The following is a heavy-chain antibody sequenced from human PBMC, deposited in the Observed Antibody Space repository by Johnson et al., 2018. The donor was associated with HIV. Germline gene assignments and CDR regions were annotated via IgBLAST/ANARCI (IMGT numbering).Heavy chain of an antibody. J-gene: IGHJ3*02. Sequence: VESGGGVVQPGRSLRLSCAASGFTFRSYAMHWVRQAPGKGLEWVSVISSGGDTYYADSVKDRFTISRDNSKNTLYLQMNSLRPEDTAVYYCVRDIARRGGTVFDIWDQGTMVTVSS. CDR3: VRDIARRGGTVFDI. V-gene: IGHV3-66*01. CDR1: GFTFRSYA. CDR2: ISSGGDT. D-gene: IGHD1-26*01.